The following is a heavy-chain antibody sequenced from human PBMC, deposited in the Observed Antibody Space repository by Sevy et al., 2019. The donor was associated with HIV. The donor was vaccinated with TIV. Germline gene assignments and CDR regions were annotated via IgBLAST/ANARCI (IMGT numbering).Heavy chain of an antibody. CDR3: AREVYDIMTGYSGGMDV. CDR2: VDDSGRT. CDR1: GGSINSFY. Sequence: SETLSLICTVSGGSINSFYWNWIRQSPGKGLEWIGYVDDSGRTNSNPSLKSRVTISNDKSQNQVSLKLTSVTAADTAVYYCAREVYDIMTGYSGGMDVWGQGTTVTVSS. J-gene: IGHJ6*02. V-gene: IGHV4-59*01. D-gene: IGHD3-9*01.